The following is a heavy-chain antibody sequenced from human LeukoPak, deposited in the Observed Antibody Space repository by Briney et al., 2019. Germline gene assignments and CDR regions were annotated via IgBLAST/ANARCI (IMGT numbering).Heavy chain of an antibody. CDR3: ARQGVVTAN. Sequence: SSQTLSLTCTGSGGSISSGGYYWSWIRQHPGKGLEWIGYIYYSGSTYYNPSLKGRVTISVDTSKNQFSLKLSSVTAADTAVYYCARQGVVTANWGQGTLVTVSS. J-gene: IGHJ4*02. D-gene: IGHD2-21*02. CDR1: GGSISSGGYY. V-gene: IGHV4-31*03. CDR2: IYYSGST.